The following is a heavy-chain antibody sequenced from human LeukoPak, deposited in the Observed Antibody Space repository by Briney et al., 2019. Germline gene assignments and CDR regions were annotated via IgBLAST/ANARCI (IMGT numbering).Heavy chain of an antibody. CDR1: GFTFDDYA. J-gene: IGHJ3*02. CDR2: IYYSGST. Sequence: GSLRLSCAASGFTFDDYAMHWIRQPPGKGLEWIGYIYYSGSTNYNPSLKSRVTISVDTSKNQFSLKLSSVTAADTAVYYCATLVVTATPDAFDIWGQGTMVTVSS. D-gene: IGHD2-21*02. CDR3: ATLVVTATPDAFDI. V-gene: IGHV4-59*01.